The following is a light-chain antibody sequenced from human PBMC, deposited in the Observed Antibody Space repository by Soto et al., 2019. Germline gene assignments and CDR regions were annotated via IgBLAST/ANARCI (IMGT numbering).Light chain of an antibody. CDR2: GSF. J-gene: IGKJ4*01. V-gene: IGKV3-20*01. Sequence: EIVLTQSPGTLSLSPGERATLSCRASQSVSNNYLAWYQQKPGQAPRLLIVGSFARATGIPARFSGSGSGSEFTLTISRLEPEDFAVYYCQQYGSSPLTFGGGTKVDI. CDR3: QQYGSSPLT. CDR1: QSVSNNY.